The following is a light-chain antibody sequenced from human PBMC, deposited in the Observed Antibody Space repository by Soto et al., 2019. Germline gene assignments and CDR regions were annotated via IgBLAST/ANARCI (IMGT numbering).Light chain of an antibody. J-gene: IGLJ2*01. CDR3: SSYSSTTTL. CDR1: SPDFGV. V-gene: IGLV2-14*01. Sequence: QSVLTQPASVSGSPGQSITSSCSGISPDFGVSWYQHFLGKAPKLLIFEVSNRPAGVSTRFSGSKSGNMAFLTISGLQSEDEGLYHCSSYSSTTTLFGGGTKLTVL. CDR2: EVS.